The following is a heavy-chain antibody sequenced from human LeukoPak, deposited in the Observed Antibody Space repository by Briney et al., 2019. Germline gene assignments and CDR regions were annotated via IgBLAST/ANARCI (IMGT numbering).Heavy chain of an antibody. D-gene: IGHD1-20*01. V-gene: IGHV3-30*04. Sequence: GGSLRHSCAASGFTFSSYAMHWVRQAPGKGLEWVAVISYDGSNKFYADSVKGRFTVSRDNSKNTLYLQMNSLRPEDTAMYYCTKDLRISGVSRWFDPWGQGTLVTVSS. CDR2: ISYDGSNK. CDR1: GFTFSSYA. J-gene: IGHJ5*02. CDR3: TKDLRISGVSRWFDP.